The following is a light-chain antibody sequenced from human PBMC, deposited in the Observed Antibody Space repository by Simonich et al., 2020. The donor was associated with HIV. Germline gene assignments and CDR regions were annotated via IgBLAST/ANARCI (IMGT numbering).Light chain of an antibody. CDR1: QSVSSNY. J-gene: IGKJ2*01. Sequence: EIVLTQSPGTLSLSPGEGATLSCRASQSVSSNYLAWYQQTPGLAPRLLIYDASSRATGIPDRFSGFGSATDFTLTISRLEPEDFAVYYCQQYGSSPYTFGQGTKLEIK. V-gene: IGKV3D-20*01. CDR3: QQYGSSPYT. CDR2: DAS.